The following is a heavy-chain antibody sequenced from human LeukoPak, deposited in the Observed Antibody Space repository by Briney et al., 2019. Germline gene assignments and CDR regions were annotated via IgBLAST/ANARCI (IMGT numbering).Heavy chain of an antibody. V-gene: IGHV4-59*11. CDR1: DDSFSSHY. CDR2: ISYIGST. CDR3: ARDLVTVTKGFDI. Sequence: NASETLSLTCAVSDDSFSSHYWTWIRQPPGKGLEWIGYISYIGSTSYNPSLKSRVTISMDTSKNQFSLKLRSVTAADTAVYYCARDLVTVTKGFDIWGQGTMVSVSS. J-gene: IGHJ3*02. D-gene: IGHD4-17*01.